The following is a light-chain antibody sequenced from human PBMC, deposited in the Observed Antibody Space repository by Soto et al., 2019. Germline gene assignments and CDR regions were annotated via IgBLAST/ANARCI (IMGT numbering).Light chain of an antibody. CDR2: LNNDGSH. CDR3: QTWGTGIPV. V-gene: IGLV4-69*01. J-gene: IGLJ2*01. Sequence: QPVLTQSPSASASLGASVQLTCTLSSGHSSYAIAWHQQQPQKGPRFLMQLNNDGSHTKGAGIPDRFSGSSSGAERYLTISSLQSEDEADYYCQTWGTGIPVFGGGTKLTVL. CDR1: SGHSSYA.